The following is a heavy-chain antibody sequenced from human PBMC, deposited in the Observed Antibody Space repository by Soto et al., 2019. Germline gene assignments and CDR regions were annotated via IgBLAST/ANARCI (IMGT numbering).Heavy chain of an antibody. V-gene: IGHV3-30-3*01. CDR1: GFTFSSYA. CDR2: ISYDGSNK. CDR3: ARERSSGYFDY. D-gene: IGHD6-19*01. J-gene: IGHJ4*02. Sequence: QVQLVESGGGVVQPGRSLRLSCAASGFTFSSYAMHWVRQAPGKGLEWVAVISYDGSNKYYADSVKGRFTISRDKSKNTLYLQMNSLRADDTAVYYCARERSSGYFDYWGQGTLVTVSS.